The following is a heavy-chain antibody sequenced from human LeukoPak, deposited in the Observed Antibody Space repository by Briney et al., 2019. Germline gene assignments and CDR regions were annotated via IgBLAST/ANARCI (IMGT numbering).Heavy chain of an antibody. V-gene: IGHV4-4*07. CDR3: ARDMAVAPYNWFDP. D-gene: IGHD6-19*01. CDR1: GGSISSYY. Sequence: SETLSLTCTVSGGSISSYYWSWIRQPAGKGLEWIGRIQASGSTIYNPSLKSRVTTSVDTFKNQFSLKVTSVTAADTAVYYCARDMAVAPYNWFDPWGQGTLVTVSS. J-gene: IGHJ5*02. CDR2: IQASGST.